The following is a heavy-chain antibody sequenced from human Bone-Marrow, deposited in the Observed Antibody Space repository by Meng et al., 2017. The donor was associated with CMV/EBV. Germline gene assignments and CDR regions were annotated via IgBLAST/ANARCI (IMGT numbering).Heavy chain of an antibody. J-gene: IGHJ3*02. CDR3: ARGRLSRYCSSTSCYTRGAFDI. CDR1: GGSFSGYY. Sequence: GSLRLSCAVYGGSFSGYYWSWIRQPPGKGLEWIGEINHSGSTNYNPSLKSRVTISVDTSKNQFSLKLSSVTAADMAVYYCARGRLSRYCSSTSCYTRGAFDIWGQGTMVTVSS. D-gene: IGHD2-2*02. CDR2: INHSGST. V-gene: IGHV4-34*01.